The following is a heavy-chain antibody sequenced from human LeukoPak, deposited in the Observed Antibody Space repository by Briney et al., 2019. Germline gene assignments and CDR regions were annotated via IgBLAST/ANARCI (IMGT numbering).Heavy chain of an antibody. D-gene: IGHD6-25*01. CDR3: ARQLYSSATV. J-gene: IGHJ6*02. Sequence: SETLSLTCTVSGHSIIRSNYVWGWIRQPPGKGLEWFGNIYHSWNTFYNPSLKSRVTIYADTSKHQFSLKLTFVTVADTAVYYCARQLYSSATVWGQGTTVIVSS. V-gene: IGHV4-39*01. CDR2: IYHSWNT. CDR1: GHSIIRSNYV.